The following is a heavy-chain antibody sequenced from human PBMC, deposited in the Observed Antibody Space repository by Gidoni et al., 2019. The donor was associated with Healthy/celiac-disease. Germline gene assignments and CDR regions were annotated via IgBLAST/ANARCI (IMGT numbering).Heavy chain of an antibody. CDR1: GGTFSSYA. Sequence: QVQLVQSGAEVKKPGSSVKVSCTASGGTFSSYAISWVRQAPGQGLEWMGGIIPIFGTANYAQKFQGRVTITADESTSTAYMELSSLRSEDTAVYYCARAGVLLWFGETRNYYFDYWGQGTLVTVSS. CDR2: IIPIFGTA. J-gene: IGHJ4*02. V-gene: IGHV1-69*01. D-gene: IGHD3-10*01. CDR3: ARAGVLLWFGETRNYYFDY.